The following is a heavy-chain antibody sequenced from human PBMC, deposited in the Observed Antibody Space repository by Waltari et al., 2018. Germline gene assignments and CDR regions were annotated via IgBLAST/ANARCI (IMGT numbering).Heavy chain of an antibody. CDR3: ARDSLVGSSWYEGYYFYY. Sequence: QVKLKESGPGLVKPSETRSLTGTVPGGTIRRYYWSWTRQHAGKGRGWIGRIYTSGSTNYNPSLKSRVTMSVDTSKNQFSLKLSSVTAADTAVYYCARDSLVGSSWYEGYYFYYWGQGTLVTVSS. CDR2: IYTSGST. D-gene: IGHD6-13*01. V-gene: IGHV4-4*07. CDR1: GGTIRRYY. J-gene: IGHJ4*02.